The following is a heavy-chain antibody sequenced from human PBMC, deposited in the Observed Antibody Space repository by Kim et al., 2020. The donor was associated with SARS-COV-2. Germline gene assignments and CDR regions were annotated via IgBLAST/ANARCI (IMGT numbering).Heavy chain of an antibody. J-gene: IGHJ4*02. CDR3: ARDRDGDFDY. CDR2: IA. V-gene: IGHV1-69*04. Sequence: IANYAQNFQGRVTITADKSTSTAYMELSSLRSEDTAVYYCARDRDGDFDYWGQGTLVTVSS. D-gene: IGHD3-10*01.